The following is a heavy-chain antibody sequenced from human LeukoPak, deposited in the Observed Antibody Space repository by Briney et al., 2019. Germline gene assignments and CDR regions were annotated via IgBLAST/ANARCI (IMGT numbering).Heavy chain of an antibody. CDR2: ISSSSSYT. J-gene: IGHJ4*02. Sequence: GGSLRLSCAASGFTFSDYYMSWIRQAPGKGLEWVSYISSSSSYTKYADSVKGRFTISRDNAKNSLYLQMNSLRAEDTAVYYCARRRYSSGWYVDYWGQGTLVTVSS. V-gene: IGHV3-11*06. CDR1: GFTFSDYY. CDR3: ARRRYSSGWYVDY. D-gene: IGHD6-19*01.